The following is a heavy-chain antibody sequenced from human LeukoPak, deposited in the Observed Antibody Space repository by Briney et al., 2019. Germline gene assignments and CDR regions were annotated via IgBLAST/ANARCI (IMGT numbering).Heavy chain of an antibody. D-gene: IGHD3-22*01. CDR3: ARESRYYDSSGYSEPIQSVGPTDY. V-gene: IGHV4-31*03. Sequence: SETLSLTCTVSGGSISSGGYYWSWLRQHPGQGLEWIGYIYYSGSTYYNPSLKSRVTISVDTSKNQFSLKLSSVTAADTAVYYCARESRYYDSSGYSEPIQSVGPTDYWGQGTLVTVSS. CDR1: GGSISSGGYY. CDR2: IYYSGST. J-gene: IGHJ4*02.